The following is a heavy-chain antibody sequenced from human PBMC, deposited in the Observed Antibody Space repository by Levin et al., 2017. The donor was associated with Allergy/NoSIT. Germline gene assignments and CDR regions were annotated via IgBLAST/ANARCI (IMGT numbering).Heavy chain of an antibody. CDR1: AYSFTSYW. V-gene: IGHV5-51*01. CDR2: IYPGDSDT. CDR3: ARRRNYYYAMDV. J-gene: IGHJ6*02. Sequence: GGSLRLSCKGSAYSFTSYWIGWVRQMPGKGLELMGIIYPGDSDTRYSPSFQGQVTISADKSISTAYLQWSSLKASDTAMYYCARRRNYYYAMDVWGQGTTVTVSS.